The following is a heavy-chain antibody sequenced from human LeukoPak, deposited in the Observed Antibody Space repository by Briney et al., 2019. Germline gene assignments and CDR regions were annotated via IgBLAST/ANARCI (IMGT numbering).Heavy chain of an antibody. D-gene: IGHD2-2*01. CDR2: ISYDGSIK. Sequence: GGSLRLSCAASGFTFSSYAMHWVRQAQGEGLEWVAVISYDGSIKHYTDSVKGRFTISRDNSKNTLYLQMSSLRPEDTAVYYCASIFWGYCSSTSCYVDYWGQGTLVSVSS. CDR3: ASIFWGYCSSTSCYVDY. J-gene: IGHJ4*02. V-gene: IGHV3-30-3*01. CDR1: GFTFSSYA.